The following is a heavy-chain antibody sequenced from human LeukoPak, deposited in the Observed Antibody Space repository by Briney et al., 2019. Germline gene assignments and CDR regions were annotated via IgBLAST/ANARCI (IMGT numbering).Heavy chain of an antibody. J-gene: IGHJ4*02. V-gene: IGHV1-18*04. Sequence: ASVKVSCKASGYTFTSYYMHWVRQAPGQGLEWMGWISAYNGNTNYAQKLQGRVTMTTDTSTSTAYMELRSLRSDDTAVYYCARDLGVYGVLDYWGQGTLVTVSS. CDR1: GYTFTSYY. CDR2: ISAYNGNT. D-gene: IGHD5/OR15-5a*01. CDR3: ARDLGVYGVLDY.